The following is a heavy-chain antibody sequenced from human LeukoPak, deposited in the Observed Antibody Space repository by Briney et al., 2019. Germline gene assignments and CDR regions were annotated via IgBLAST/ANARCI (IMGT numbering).Heavy chain of an antibody. V-gene: IGHV3-23*01. D-gene: IGHD3-22*01. CDR1: GFTFSNYA. CDR3: AKGNYYDSSGYPYYFDY. CDR2: ISGSGGTT. J-gene: IGHJ4*02. Sequence: GGSLRLSCATSGFTFSNYAVSWVRQAPGKGLEWVSSISGSGGTTYYADSVKGRFTISRDNSKNTLYLQMNSLRAEDTAVYYCAKGNYYDSSGYPYYFDYWGQGTLVTVSS.